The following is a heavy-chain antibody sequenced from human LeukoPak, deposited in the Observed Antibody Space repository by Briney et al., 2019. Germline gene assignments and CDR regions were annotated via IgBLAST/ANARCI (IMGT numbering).Heavy chain of an antibody. CDR2: VGADAET. Sequence: GGSLRLSCAASGFTFSTYDMHWVRQPAGKGLEWVSTVGADAETYYPGSVRGRFTITRDNAKNTLHLQMNSLSAGDTAVYFCARGNWAYYASGIYGMDVWGQGTTVTVSS. V-gene: IGHV3-13*01. CDR3: ARGNWAYYASGIYGMDV. D-gene: IGHD3-10*01. J-gene: IGHJ6*02. CDR1: GFTFSTYD.